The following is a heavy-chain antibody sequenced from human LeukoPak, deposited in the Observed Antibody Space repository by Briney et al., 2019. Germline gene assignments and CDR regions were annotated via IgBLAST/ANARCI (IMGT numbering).Heavy chain of an antibody. CDR3: AREPPYCSGGSCYSDDYYYYGMDV. D-gene: IGHD2-15*01. Sequence: GGSLRLPCAASGFTFSSYSMNWVRQAPGKGLEWVSGISGSGGSIRYADSVKARFTISRDNSKNTLYLQMSSLRAEDTAVYYCAREPPYCSGGSCYSDDYYYYGMDVWGQGTTVTVSS. J-gene: IGHJ6*02. CDR2: ISGSGGSI. V-gene: IGHV3-23*01. CDR1: GFTFSSYS.